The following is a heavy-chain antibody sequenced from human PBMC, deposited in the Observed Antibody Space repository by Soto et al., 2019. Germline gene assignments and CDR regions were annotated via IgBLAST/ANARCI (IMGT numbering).Heavy chain of an antibody. Sequence: SETLSLTCTVSGGSISSYYWSWIRQPPGKGLEWIGYIYYSGSTNYNPSLKSRVTISVDTSKNQFSLKLSSVTAADTAVYYCARRGIYDAFDIWGQGTMVTVSS. J-gene: IGHJ3*02. CDR2: IYYSGST. CDR1: GGSISSYY. D-gene: IGHD3-10*01. CDR3: ARRGIYDAFDI. V-gene: IGHV4-59*08.